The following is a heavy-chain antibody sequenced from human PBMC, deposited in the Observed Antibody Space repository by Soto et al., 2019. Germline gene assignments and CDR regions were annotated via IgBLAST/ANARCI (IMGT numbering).Heavy chain of an antibody. CDR3: AREDYFDTSAYLDFDS. V-gene: IGHV3-21*01. J-gene: IGHJ4*02. CDR2: ISNSGSHT. D-gene: IGHD3-22*01. CDR1: GFTFKTYT. Sequence: SLRLSCAVSGFTFKTYTMNWVRQPPGKGLEWVSSISNSGSHTYYADSVKGRFTISRDNAKNSLRLQMNSLRAEDTSVYYCAREDYFDTSAYLDFDSWGRGTLVTVSS.